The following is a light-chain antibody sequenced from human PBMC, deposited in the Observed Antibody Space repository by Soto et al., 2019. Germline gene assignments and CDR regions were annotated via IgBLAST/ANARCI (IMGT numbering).Light chain of an antibody. CDR2: HAS. CDR1: HSVTSDY. J-gene: IGKJ1*01. Sequence: IVLTQSPGTLSLSPGERATLSCRASHSVTSDYLAWFQHKPGQPPRLVIYHASTKATGTPARFSGRGSGTDFTLTISSLEPEDFAMYYCQQYGSAPRSFGQGTKVEI. CDR3: QQYGSAPRS. V-gene: IGKV3-20*01.